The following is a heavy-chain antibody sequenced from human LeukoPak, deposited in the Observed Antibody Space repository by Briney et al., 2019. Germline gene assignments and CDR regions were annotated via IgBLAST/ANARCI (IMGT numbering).Heavy chain of an antibody. D-gene: IGHD3-9*01. CDR1: GFTFSSYG. V-gene: IGHV3-30*18. CDR2: ISYDGSNK. Sequence: GGSLRLSCAASGFTFSSYGMHWVRQAPGKGLEWVAVISYDGSNKYYADSVKGRFTTSRDNSKNTLYLQMNSLRAEDTAVYYCAKERGILRYFDWLPQSFDYWGQGTLVTVSS. J-gene: IGHJ4*02. CDR3: AKERGILRYFDWLPQSFDY.